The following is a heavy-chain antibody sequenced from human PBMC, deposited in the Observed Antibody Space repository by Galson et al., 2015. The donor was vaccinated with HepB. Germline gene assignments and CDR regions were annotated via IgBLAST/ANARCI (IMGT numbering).Heavy chain of an antibody. V-gene: IGHV4-34*01. Sequence: SETLSLTCAVYGGSFSGYYWSWIRQPPGKGLEWIGEINHSGSTNYNPSLKSRVTISVDTSKNQFSLKLSSVTAADTAVYYCARYCGYGMDVWGQGTTVTVSS. CDR3: ARYCGYGMDV. CDR2: INHSGST. D-gene: IGHD2-21*01. CDR1: GGSFSGYY. J-gene: IGHJ6*02.